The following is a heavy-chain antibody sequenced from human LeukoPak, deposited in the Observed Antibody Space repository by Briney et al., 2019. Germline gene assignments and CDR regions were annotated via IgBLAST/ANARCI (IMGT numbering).Heavy chain of an antibody. J-gene: IGHJ6*02. CDR1: GGSISSYY. CDR3: ASSGMVRGVIRSGYYYYGMDV. Sequence: SETLSLTCTVSGGSISSYYWSWTRQPAGKGLEWIGRIYTSGSTNYNPSLKSRVTMSVDTSKNQFSLKLSSVTAADTAVYYCASSGMVRGVIRSGYYYYGMDVWGQGTTVTVSS. V-gene: IGHV4-4*07. CDR2: IYTSGST. D-gene: IGHD3-10*01.